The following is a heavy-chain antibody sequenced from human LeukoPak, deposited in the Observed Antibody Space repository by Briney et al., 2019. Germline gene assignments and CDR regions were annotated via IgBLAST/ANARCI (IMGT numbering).Heavy chain of an antibody. J-gene: IGHJ4*02. CDR2: ISYDGSNK. D-gene: IGHD6-19*01. V-gene: IGHV3-30*18. CDR3: AKDYSSSGWGGVLDY. CDR1: GFTFSSYG. Sequence: GGSLRLSCAASGFTFSSYGMHWVRQAPGKGLEWVAVISYDGSNKYYADSVKGRFTISRDNSKNTVYLQMNSLRAEHTAVYYCAKDYSSSGWGGVLDYWGQGTLVTVSS.